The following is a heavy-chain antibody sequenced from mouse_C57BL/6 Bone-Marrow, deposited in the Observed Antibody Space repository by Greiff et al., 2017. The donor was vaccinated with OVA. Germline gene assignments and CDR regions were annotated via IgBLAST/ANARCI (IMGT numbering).Heavy chain of an antibody. V-gene: IGHV1-19*01. Sequence: VQLQQSGPVLVKPGASVKMSCKASGYTFTDYYMNWVKQSHGKSLEWIGVINPYNGGTSYNQKFKGKATLTVDKSSSPAYMELNSLTSEDSAVYDCARDYYGPLYYAMDYWGQGTSVTVSS. CDR3: ARDYYGPLYYAMDY. CDR1: GYTFTDYY. D-gene: IGHD1-1*01. J-gene: IGHJ4*01. CDR2: INPYNGGT.